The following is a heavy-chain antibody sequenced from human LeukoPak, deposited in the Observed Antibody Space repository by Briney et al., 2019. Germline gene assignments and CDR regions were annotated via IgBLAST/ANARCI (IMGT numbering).Heavy chain of an antibody. V-gene: IGHV3-7*04. J-gene: IGHJ4*02. D-gene: IGHD3-16*01. CDR1: GFTLSGHW. CDR3: VRGGGSFDS. Sequence: GGALRLSCAASGFTLSGHWMSWVRQAPVKGLEWVANIKQDGSDKNYLDSVKGRGTVSRDNAKNSLYLQMDSLRAEGTAVYSCVRGGGSFDSWGPGNLVTVSS. CDR2: IKQDGSDK.